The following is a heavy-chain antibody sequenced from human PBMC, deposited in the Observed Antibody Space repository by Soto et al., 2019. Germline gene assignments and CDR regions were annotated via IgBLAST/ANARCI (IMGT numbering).Heavy chain of an antibody. D-gene: IGHD3-22*01. CDR1: GGTFSSYA. V-gene: IGHV1-69*13. CDR2: IIPIFGTA. Sequence: SVKVSCKASGGTFSSYAISCVRQAPGQGLEWMGGIIPIFGTANYAQKFQGRVTITADESTSTAYMELSSVTAADTAVYYCARRGQTRDSPYGMDVWGQGTTVTVSS. J-gene: IGHJ6*02. CDR3: ARRGQTRDSPYGMDV.